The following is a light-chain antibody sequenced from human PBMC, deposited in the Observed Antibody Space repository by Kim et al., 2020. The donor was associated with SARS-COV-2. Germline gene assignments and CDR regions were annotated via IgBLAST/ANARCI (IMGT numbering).Light chain of an antibody. J-gene: IGKJ1*01. CDR2: KAS. CDR3: QQYNSYSQT. V-gene: IGKV1-5*03. CDR1: QSISSW. Sequence: ASVGDRVTITCRASQSISSWLAWYQQKPGKAPKLLIYKASSLESGVPSRFSGSGSGTEFTLTISSLQPDDFATYYCQQYNSYSQTFGQGTKVDIK.